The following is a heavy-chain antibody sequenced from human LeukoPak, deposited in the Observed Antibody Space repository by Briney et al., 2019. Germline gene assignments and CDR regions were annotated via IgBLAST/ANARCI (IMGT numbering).Heavy chain of an antibody. J-gene: IGHJ4*02. CDR3: AKDPGLITMVRGVTTRPKFFDY. CDR1: GFTFSSYG. CDR2: ISGSGGST. Sequence: GGSLRLSCAASGFTFSSYGMSWVRQAPGKGLEWVSAISGSGGSTYYADSVKGRFTISRDNSKNTLYLQMNSLRAEDTAVYYCAKDPGLITMVRGVTTRPKFFDYWGQGTLVTVSS. V-gene: IGHV3-23*01. D-gene: IGHD3-10*01.